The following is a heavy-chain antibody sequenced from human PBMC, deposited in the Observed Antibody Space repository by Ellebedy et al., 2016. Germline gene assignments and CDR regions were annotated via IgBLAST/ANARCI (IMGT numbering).Heavy chain of an antibody. CDR1: GFTFSSYS. Sequence: GESLKISXAASGFTFSSYSMNWVRQAPGKGLEWVSSISSSSSYIYYADSVKGRFTISRDNAKNSLYLQMNSLRAEDTAVYYCARDFDYYDSSGYYCWGQGTLVTVSS. CDR3: ARDFDYYDSSGYYC. V-gene: IGHV3-21*01. D-gene: IGHD3-22*01. CDR2: ISSSSSYI. J-gene: IGHJ4*02.